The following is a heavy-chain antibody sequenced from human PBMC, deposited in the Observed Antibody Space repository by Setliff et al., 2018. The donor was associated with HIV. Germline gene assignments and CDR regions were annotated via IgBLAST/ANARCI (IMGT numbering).Heavy chain of an antibody. CDR2: ISSNGGPT. V-gene: IGHV3-64D*09. Sequence: SCSASGISFSSYAMHWVRQAPGKGLEYVSSISSNGGPTYYTGSVKGRFTISRDNSKNTLYLQMSSLRVEDTAVYYCVKDRWVDYWGQGTLVTVS. CDR1: GISFSSYA. D-gene: IGHD1-26*01. J-gene: IGHJ4*02. CDR3: VKDRWVDY.